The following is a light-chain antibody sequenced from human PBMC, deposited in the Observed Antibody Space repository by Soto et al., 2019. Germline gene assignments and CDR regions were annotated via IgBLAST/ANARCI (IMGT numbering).Light chain of an antibody. V-gene: IGKV1-5*03. CDR2: KAS. J-gene: IGKJ2*01. CDR1: QSISSW. Sequence: DIQMTQSPSTLSASVGDRVTITCRASQSISSWLAWYQQKPGKAPKLLIYKASSLESGVPSRFSGSGSGTEFTLTISSLQPDDFATYYCQQYNSYPYTFGQGPSWIS. CDR3: QQYNSYPYT.